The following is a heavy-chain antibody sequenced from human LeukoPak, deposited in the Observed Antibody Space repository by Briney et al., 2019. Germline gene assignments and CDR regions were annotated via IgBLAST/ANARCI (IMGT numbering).Heavy chain of an antibody. CDR2: ISYDGSNK. J-gene: IGHJ4*02. D-gene: IGHD6-6*01. Sequence: GGSLRLSCAASGFTFSSYGMHWVRQAPGKGLEWVAVISYDGSNKYYADSVKGRFPISRDNSKSTLYLQMNSLRAEDTAVYYCARDRFGSSPPYYFDYWGQGTLVTVSS. CDR3: ARDRFGSSPPYYFDY. CDR1: GFTFSSYG. V-gene: IGHV3-30*03.